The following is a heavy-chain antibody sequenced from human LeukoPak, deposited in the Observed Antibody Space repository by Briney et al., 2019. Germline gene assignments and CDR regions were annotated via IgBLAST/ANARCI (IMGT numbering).Heavy chain of an antibody. Sequence: GASVKVSCKASGYTFTGYYMHWVRQAPGQGLEWMGWINPNSGGTNYAQKFQGRVTMTRDTSISTAYMELSRLRSDDTAVYYCARDLIGFWEDAFDIWGQGTMVTVSS. V-gene: IGHV1-2*02. J-gene: IGHJ3*02. CDR2: INPNSGGT. D-gene: IGHD3-9*01. CDR1: GYTFTGYY. CDR3: ARDLIGFWEDAFDI.